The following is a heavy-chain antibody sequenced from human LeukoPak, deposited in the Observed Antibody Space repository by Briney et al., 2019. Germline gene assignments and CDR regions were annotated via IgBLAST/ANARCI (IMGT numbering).Heavy chain of an antibody. CDR3: ARGGIADRLGT. CDR2: INHSGST. D-gene: IGHD6-6*01. Sequence: SETLSLTCAVYGGSFSGYYWSWIRQPPGKGLEWIGEINHSGSTNYNPSLKSRVTISVDTSKNQFSLKLSSVTAADTAVYYCARGGIADRLGTWGQGTLVTVSS. CDR1: GGSFSGYY. V-gene: IGHV4-34*01. J-gene: IGHJ4*02.